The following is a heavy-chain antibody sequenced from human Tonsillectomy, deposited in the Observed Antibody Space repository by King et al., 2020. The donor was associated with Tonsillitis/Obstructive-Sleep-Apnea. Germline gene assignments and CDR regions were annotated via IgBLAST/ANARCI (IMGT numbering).Heavy chain of an antibody. CDR2: IYTGDRT. CDR1: GFSVSYNY. J-gene: IGHJ4*02. D-gene: IGHD4-11*01. CDR3: AGDPTSITAWGF. Sequence: VQLVEYGGGLIQPGGSLTLSCAASGFSVSYNYMTWVRQAPGKGLEWISSIYTGDRTDYADSVKGRFNISRDNSKNTLFLQMNGLRVEDTAMYYCAGDPTSITAWGFWGQGTLVTVSS. V-gene: IGHV3-53*01.